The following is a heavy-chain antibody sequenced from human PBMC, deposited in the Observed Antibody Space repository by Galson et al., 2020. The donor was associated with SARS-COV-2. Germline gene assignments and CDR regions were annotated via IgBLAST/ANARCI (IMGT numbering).Heavy chain of an antibody. V-gene: IGHV3-21*01. CDR1: GFTFSSYS. J-gene: IGHJ4*02. Sequence: GGSLRLSCAASGFTFSSYSMNWVRQAPGKGLEWVSSISSSSSYIYYADSVKGRFTISRDNAKNSLYLQMNSLRAEDTAVYYCARDRSIAARPSYFDYWGQGTLVTVSS. D-gene: IGHD6-6*01. CDR2: ISSSSSYI. CDR3: ARDRSIAARPSYFDY.